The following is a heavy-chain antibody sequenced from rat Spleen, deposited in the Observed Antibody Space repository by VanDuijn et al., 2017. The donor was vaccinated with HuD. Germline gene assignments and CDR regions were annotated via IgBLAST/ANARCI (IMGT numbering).Heavy chain of an antibody. CDR1: DFTFSHYY. CDR3: ARHRDRYNPLTD. CDR2: ISTGGGNT. Sequence: EVQLVESGGGLVQPGRSMKLSCAASDFTFSHYYMAWVRQGPTKGLEWVASISTGGGNTYYRDSVKGRFTISRDNAKSTLYLQMDSLRSEDTATYYCARHRDRYNPLTDWGQGVMVTVSS. V-gene: IGHV5-25*01. J-gene: IGHJ2*01. D-gene: IGHD1-5*01.